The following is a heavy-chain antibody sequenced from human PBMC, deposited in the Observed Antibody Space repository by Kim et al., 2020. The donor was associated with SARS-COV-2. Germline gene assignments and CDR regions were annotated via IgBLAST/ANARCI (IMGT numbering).Heavy chain of an antibody. D-gene: IGHD3-22*01. Sequence: GGSLRLSCAASGFTFSDYYMSWIRQAPGKGLEWVSYIRSSGSTIYYADSVKGRFTISRDNAKNSLYLQMNSLRAEDTAVYYCARDLNQYYYDSSGSDYWRQGTLVTVSS. CDR2: IRSSGSTI. J-gene: IGHJ4*02. CDR3: ARDLNQYYYDSSGSDY. V-gene: IGHV3-11*01. CDR1: GFTFSDYY.